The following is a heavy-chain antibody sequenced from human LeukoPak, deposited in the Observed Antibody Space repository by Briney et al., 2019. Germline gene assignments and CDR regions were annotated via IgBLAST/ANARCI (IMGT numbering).Heavy chain of an antibody. Sequence: PSETLSLTCTVSGGSISSSSYYWGWIRQPPGKGLEWIGSIYYSGSTYYNPSLKSRVTISVDTSKNQFSLKLSSVTAADTAVYYCASSYYYDSSGYRVDAFDIWGQGTMVTVSS. D-gene: IGHD3-22*01. V-gene: IGHV4-39*01. J-gene: IGHJ3*02. CDR3: ASSYYYDSSGYRVDAFDI. CDR1: GGSISSSSYY. CDR2: IYYSGST.